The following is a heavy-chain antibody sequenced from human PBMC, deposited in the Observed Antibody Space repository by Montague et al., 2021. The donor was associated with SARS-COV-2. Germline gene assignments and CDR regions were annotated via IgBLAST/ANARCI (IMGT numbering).Heavy chain of an antibody. V-gene: IGHV3-33*06. CDR1: GFSFSSYG. CDR2: TWYDGSNK. Sequence: YLRLSCAASGFSFSSYGMHWVRQAPGKGLEWVAATWYDGSNKYYADSVKGRFTISRDNSKNTLSLQMNSLRAEDTAVYYCAKDHQNYYGSGSYYNYYYNGMDVWGQGTTVTVSS. D-gene: IGHD3-10*01. J-gene: IGHJ6*02. CDR3: AKDHQNYYGSGSYYNYYYNGMDV.